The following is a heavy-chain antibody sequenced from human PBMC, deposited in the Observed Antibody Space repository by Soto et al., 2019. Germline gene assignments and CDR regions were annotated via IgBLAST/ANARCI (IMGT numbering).Heavy chain of an antibody. D-gene: IGHD3-22*01. CDR3: AHNLRYYDNRAYRCWYCDV. J-gene: IGHJ2*01. Sequence: QITLKESGPTLVKPTQTLALTCTVSGFSLSTSGVGVGWIRQPPGKALEWLALIYWDDDKRYSPSLKSRLTITRDTSKNPVVLPMTNRDPVDTATYYGAHNLRYYDNRAYRCWYCDVWGRGTLVTASS. CDR1: GFSLSTSGVG. V-gene: IGHV2-5*02. CDR2: IYWDDDK.